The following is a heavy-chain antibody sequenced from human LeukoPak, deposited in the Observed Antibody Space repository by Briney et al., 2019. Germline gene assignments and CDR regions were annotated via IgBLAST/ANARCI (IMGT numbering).Heavy chain of an antibody. J-gene: IGHJ4*02. Sequence: GGSLRPSCAASGFTFSSYSINWVRQAPGKGLEWVSSISSSSSYIYYADSVKGRFTISRDNAKNSLYLQMNSLRAEDTAVYYCARGWQGDYFDYWGQGTLVTVSS. D-gene: IGHD5-24*01. V-gene: IGHV3-21*01. CDR3: ARGWQGDYFDY. CDR2: ISSSSSYI. CDR1: GFTFSSYS.